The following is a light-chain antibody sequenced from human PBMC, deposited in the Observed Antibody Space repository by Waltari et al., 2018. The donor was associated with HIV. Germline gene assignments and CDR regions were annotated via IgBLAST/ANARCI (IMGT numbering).Light chain of an antibody. V-gene: IGLV2-14*03. CDR3: SSYTSSSTWV. J-gene: IGLJ3*02. CDR2: DVT. Sequence: QSALTQPASVSGSPGQSIHISCTGTSSHLGCYNYLSWYQQHPGKAPKLMIYDVTNRPSGVSNRFSGSKSGNTASLTISGLQVEDEADYYCSSYTSSSTWVFGGGTKLTVL. CDR1: SSHLGCYNY.